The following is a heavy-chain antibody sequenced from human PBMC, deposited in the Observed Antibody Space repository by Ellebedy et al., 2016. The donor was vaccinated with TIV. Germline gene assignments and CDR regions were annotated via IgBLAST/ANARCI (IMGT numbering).Heavy chain of an antibody. V-gene: IGHV3-33*08. CDR1: GFSFSDYV. D-gene: IGHD1-1*01. Sequence: GESLKISCAASGFSFSDYVMHWVRQAPGKGLEWVASIWYRGTDRFYVDSVKGRFTISRDNSKNTLFLQMNNLRVEDTAVYYCMRGGLEPFDYWGQGTLVTVSS. CDR2: IWYRGTDR. CDR3: MRGGLEPFDY. J-gene: IGHJ4*02.